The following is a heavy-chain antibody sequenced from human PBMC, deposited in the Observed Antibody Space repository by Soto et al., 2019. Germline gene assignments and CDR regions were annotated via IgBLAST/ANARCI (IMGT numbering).Heavy chain of an antibody. Sequence: QVQLVESGGGVVQPGRSLRLSCAASAFTFSSYPMHWVRQAPGKGLEWVAVISYDGSNKYYADSGKGRVTSTRDNSKNTLYLQMNSRRAEDTAVYYWARGPGGYYGMDVWGQGTTVTVSS. CDR2: ISYDGSNK. V-gene: IGHV3-30-3*01. D-gene: IGHD3-10*01. CDR1: AFTFSSYP. CDR3: ARGPGGYYGMDV. J-gene: IGHJ6*02.